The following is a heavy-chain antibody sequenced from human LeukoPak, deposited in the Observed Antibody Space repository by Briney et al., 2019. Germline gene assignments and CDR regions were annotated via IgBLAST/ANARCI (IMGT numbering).Heavy chain of an antibody. J-gene: IGHJ4*02. CDR1: GGTFSSYA. D-gene: IGHD3-22*01. V-gene: IGHV1-69*05. Sequence: SVKVSCKASGGTFSSYAISWVRQAPGQGLEWMGGIIPIFGTANYAQKFQGRVTITTDESTSTAYMELSSLRSEDTAVYYCARSRDSSGYTPYFDYWVQGTLVTVSS. CDR2: IIPIFGTA. CDR3: ARSRDSSGYTPYFDY.